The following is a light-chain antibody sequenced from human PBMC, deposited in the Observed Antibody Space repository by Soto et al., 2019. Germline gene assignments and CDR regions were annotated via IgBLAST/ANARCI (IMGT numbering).Light chain of an antibody. V-gene: IGLV2-14*03. Sequence: QSVLAQPASVSGSPGQSITISCSGTSSDIGAYEYVSWYQQHPGRAPKLIIYEVPHRFSGLSYRFSGSKSGNTASLTICGLQAEDEGDYYCTSFAPGSIYVFGSGTKVTVL. CDR1: SSDIGAYEY. CDR2: EVP. J-gene: IGLJ1*01. CDR3: TSFAPGSIYV.